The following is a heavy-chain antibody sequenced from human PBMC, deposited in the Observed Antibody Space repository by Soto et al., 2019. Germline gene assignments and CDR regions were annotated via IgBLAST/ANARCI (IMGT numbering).Heavy chain of an antibody. J-gene: IGHJ6*02. Sequence: PSETLSLTCSVFGAAGNSYYGSWIRQAPGRGLEWIGDIFNGGTIDYNPSRKSRGTMTVHSTKNHVSLKMNSVVAADTAIFYCGRYLLVTASARLYVYYGLDVWGQGTAVTVSS. CDR2: IFNGGTI. V-gene: IGHV4-4*09. CDR1: GAAGNSYY. D-gene: IGHD2-8*01. CDR3: GRYLLVTASARLYVYYGLDV.